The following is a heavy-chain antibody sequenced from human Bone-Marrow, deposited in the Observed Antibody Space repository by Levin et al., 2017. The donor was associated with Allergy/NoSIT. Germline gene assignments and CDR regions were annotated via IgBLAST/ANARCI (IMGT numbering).Heavy chain of an antibody. Sequence: SQTLSLTCSVSGGSISTSGYYWGWIRQPPGKGLEWIGSFYYSGSTYYNPSLKSRVTMSVDTSKNQFSLKLSSVTAADTAVYYCAKYQVLGGSGYYFAYWGQGSLVTVSS. J-gene: IGHJ4*02. D-gene: IGHD2-2*01. CDR1: GGSISTSGYY. CDR2: FYYSGST. V-gene: IGHV4-39*01. CDR3: AKYQVLGGSGYYFAY.